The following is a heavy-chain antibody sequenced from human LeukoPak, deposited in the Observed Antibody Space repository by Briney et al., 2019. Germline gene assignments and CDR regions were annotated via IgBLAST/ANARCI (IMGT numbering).Heavy chain of an antibody. J-gene: IGHJ6*02. CDR1: GGTFSSYA. CDR3: ATVETGTTLNYYGMDV. V-gene: IGHV1-69*13. CDR2: IIPIFGTA. D-gene: IGHD1-1*01. Sequence: SVKVSCKASGGTFSSYAISWVRQAPGQGLEWMGGIIPIFGTANYAQKFQGRVTITADESTSTAYMELSSLRSEDTAVYYCATVETGTTLNYYGMDVWGQGTTVTVSS.